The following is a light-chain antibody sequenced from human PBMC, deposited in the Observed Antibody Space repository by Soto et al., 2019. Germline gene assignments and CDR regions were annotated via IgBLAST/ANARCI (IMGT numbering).Light chain of an antibody. CDR3: QQYNDWPPYT. V-gene: IGKV3-15*01. J-gene: IGKJ2*01. CDR1: ESIRHN. Sequence: EIVMTQSPVTLSVSAGERVTLSCRASESIRHNLAWYQQRPGQAPRLLIYDASTRATGVPARFSGSGFGTEFTLTISSLQSGDFAVYFCQQYNDWPPYTFGQGTNLEIK. CDR2: DAS.